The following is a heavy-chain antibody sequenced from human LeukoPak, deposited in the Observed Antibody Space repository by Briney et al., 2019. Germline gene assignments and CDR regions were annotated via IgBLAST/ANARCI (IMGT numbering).Heavy chain of an antibody. J-gene: IGHJ3*01. Sequence: SSETLSLTCTVSGSSISSYYFSWIRQPPGKGLEWIGYISYSGSSNYNPSLKSRVTISVDTSKSQFSLKSRSVTAADTAVYYCSRDYDILTGYGDAFDVWGQGTKVTVSS. CDR1: GSSISSYY. D-gene: IGHD3-9*01. CDR3: SRDYDILTGYGDAFDV. V-gene: IGHV4-59*01. CDR2: ISYSGSS.